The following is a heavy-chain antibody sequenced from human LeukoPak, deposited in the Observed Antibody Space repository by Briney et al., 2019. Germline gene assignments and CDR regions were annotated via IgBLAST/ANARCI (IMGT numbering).Heavy chain of an antibody. CDR2: MNPNSGNT. CDR1: GYTFTGYY. Sequence: ASVKVSCKASGYTFTGYYMHWVRQAPGQGLEWMGWMNPNSGNTGYAQKFQGRVTMTRNTSISTAYMELSSLRSEDTAVYYCARGDGMAYYYYGMDVWGQGTTVTVSS. J-gene: IGHJ6*02. D-gene: IGHD5-24*01. CDR3: ARGDGMAYYYYGMDV. V-gene: IGHV1-8*02.